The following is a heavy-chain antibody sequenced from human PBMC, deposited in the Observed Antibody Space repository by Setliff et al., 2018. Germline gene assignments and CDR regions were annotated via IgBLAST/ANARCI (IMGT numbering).Heavy chain of an antibody. J-gene: IGHJ4*02. V-gene: IGHV2-5*02. CDR3: GHRPAGAEADY. Sequence: GSGPTLVNPTQTLTLTCTFSGFSLNNSGVGVGWIRQPPGKALEWLALIYWDDDKRYSPTLKTRLTITKDTSKNQVVLMMTDMDPVDTATYYFGHRPAGAEADYWGQGTLVTVS. CDR1: GFSLNNSGVG. CDR2: IYWDDDK. D-gene: IGHD6-25*01.